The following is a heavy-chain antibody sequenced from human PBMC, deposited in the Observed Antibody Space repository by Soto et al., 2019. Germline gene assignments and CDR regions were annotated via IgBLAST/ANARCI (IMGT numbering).Heavy chain of an antibody. V-gene: IGHV3-23*01. Sequence: GSLRLSCAASGFICSSYDMSWVRQAPGKGLEWVSTILVDGRTIYVDSVKGRFTISRDNSKNTVYLQMNSLTAGDTALYYCAKATATGGGAFDICGQGTMVTVSS. D-gene: IGHD2-8*02. J-gene: IGHJ3*02. CDR1: GFICSSYD. CDR3: AKATATGGGAFDI. CDR2: ILVDGRT.